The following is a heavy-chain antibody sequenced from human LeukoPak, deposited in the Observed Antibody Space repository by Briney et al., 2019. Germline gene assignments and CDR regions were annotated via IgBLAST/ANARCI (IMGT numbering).Heavy chain of an antibody. Sequence: SETLSLTCTVSGGSISSYYWSWIRQPPGKGLEWIGYIYYSGSANYNPSLKSRVTISVDTSKNQFSLKLSSVTAADTAVYYCARGLVGARYYFDYWGQGTLVTVSS. J-gene: IGHJ4*02. D-gene: IGHD1-26*01. CDR2: IYYSGSA. V-gene: IGHV4-59*01. CDR3: ARGLVGARYYFDY. CDR1: GGSISSYY.